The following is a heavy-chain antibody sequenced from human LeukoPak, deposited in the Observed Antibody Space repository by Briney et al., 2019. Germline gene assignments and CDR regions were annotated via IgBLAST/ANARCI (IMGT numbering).Heavy chain of an antibody. V-gene: IGHV4-31*03. D-gene: IGHD2-15*01. CDR2: IYYSGST. J-gene: IGHJ3*02. CDR1: GGPISSGGYY. CDR3: AGDSPYCSGGSCYPRRAFDI. Sequence: SSETLSLTCTVSGGPISSGGYYWSWIRQHPGKGLEWIGYIYYSGSTYYNPSLKSRVTISVDTSKNQFSLKLSSVTAADTAVYYCAGDSPYCSGGSCYPRRAFDIWGQGTMVTVSS.